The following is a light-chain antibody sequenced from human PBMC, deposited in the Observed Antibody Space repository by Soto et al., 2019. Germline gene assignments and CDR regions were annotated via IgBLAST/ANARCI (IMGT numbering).Light chain of an antibody. CDR2: GAS. CDR3: QQYSSSPLT. V-gene: IGKV3-20*01. J-gene: IGKJ4*01. Sequence: EIVLTQSPGTLSLSPGERATPSCSASQSVSSSYLAWYQQKPGQAPRLLIYGASSRATGIPDRFSGSGSGTDFTLTISRLEPEDFALYYCQQYSSSPLTFGGGTKVDIK. CDR1: QSVSSSY.